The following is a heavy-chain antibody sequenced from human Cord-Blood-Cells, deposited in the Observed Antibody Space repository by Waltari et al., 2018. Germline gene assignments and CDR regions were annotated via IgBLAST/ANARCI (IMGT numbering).Heavy chain of an antibody. J-gene: IGHJ4*02. Sequence: QVQLQQWAAGLLKPSETLSLTCAVYGGSFSGYYWSWLRQPPGKGLEWIGEINHSGSTNYNPSLKSRVTISVDTSKNQFSLKLSSVTAADTAVYYCVIVVPAGYFDYWGQGTLVTVSS. V-gene: IGHV4-34*01. CDR1: GGSFSGYY. D-gene: IGHD2-2*01. CDR2: INHSGST. CDR3: VIVVPAGYFDY.